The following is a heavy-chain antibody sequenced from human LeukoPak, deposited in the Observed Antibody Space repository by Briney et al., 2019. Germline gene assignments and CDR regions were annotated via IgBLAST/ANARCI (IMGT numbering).Heavy chain of an antibody. CDR3: ARRSRRDGYKLWSFDI. CDR2: IYPGDSDT. J-gene: IGHJ3*02. D-gene: IGHD5-24*01. Sequence: GESLKISCKGSGYSFTSYWIGWVRQMPGKGLEWMGIIYPGDSDTRYSPSFQGQVTISADKSISTAYLQWSSLKASDTAMYYCARRSRRDGYKLWSFDIWGQGTMVTVSS. CDR1: GYSFTSYW. V-gene: IGHV5-51*01.